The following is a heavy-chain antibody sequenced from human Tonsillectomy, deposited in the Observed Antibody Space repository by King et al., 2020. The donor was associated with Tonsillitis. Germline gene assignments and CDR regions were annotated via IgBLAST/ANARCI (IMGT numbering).Heavy chain of an antibody. Sequence: VQLVESGGGLVQPGGSLRLSCAASGFTLSSYWMSWVRQAPGKGLEWVANIKQDGRQKYYVDSVKGRFTISRDNAKNSLYLQMNSLRAEDTAVYYCASTWGALDIWGQGTMVTVSS. CDR2: IKQDGRQK. J-gene: IGHJ3*02. D-gene: IGHD3-16*01. V-gene: IGHV3-7*03. CDR3: ASTWGALDI. CDR1: GFTLSSYW.